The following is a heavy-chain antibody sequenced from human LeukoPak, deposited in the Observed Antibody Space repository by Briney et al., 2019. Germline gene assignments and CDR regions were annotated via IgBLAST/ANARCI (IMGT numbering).Heavy chain of an antibody. CDR2: ISYDGSKK. V-gene: IGHV3-30-3*01. CDR3: ARGTYYYDSSGYYVPLSYYYYGMDV. D-gene: IGHD3-22*01. CDR1: GFTFSSYA. Sequence: GGSLRLSCAASGFTFSSYAMHWVRQAPGKGLEWVAVISYDGSKKYYADSVKGRFTISRDNSKNTLYLQMNSLRAEDTAVYYCARGTYYYDSSGYYVPLSYYYYGMDVWGQGTTVTVSS. J-gene: IGHJ6*02.